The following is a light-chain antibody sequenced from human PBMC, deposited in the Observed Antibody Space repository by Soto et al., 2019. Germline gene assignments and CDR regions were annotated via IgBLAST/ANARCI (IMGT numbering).Light chain of an antibody. CDR3: HGSGRSPLYS. CDR1: QSLSRTY. J-gene: IGKJ2*01. Sequence: EIVLTQSPGTLSLSPGDRATLSFRASQSLSRTYLASYQQKPVQSPRVLIYAPSDRTPGIPNRFRGSGSGTEFSHTINTLEPEDFAVYDRHGSGRSPLYSFGQGPKLDIK. CDR2: APS. V-gene: IGKV3-20*01.